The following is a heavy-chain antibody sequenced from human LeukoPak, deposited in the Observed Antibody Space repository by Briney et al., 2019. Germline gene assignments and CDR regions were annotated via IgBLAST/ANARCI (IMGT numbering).Heavy chain of an antibody. J-gene: IGHJ3*02. Sequence: ASVKVSCKASGYTFTGHYMHWVRQAPGQGLEWMGWIYPKTGGTIYAQKFQTRVTMTRDTSITTAFMELNILKSDDTAVYNCVRDGYSGGAFDIWGQGTMVTVSS. CDR3: VRDGYSGGAFDI. V-gene: IGHV1-2*02. D-gene: IGHD5-12*01. CDR2: IYPKTGGT. CDR1: GYTFTGHY.